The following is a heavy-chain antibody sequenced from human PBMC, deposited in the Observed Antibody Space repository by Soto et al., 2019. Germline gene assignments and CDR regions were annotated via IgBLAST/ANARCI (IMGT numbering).Heavy chain of an antibody. V-gene: IGHV3-23*01. D-gene: IGHD3-3*01. CDR2: ISGSGGST. CDR1: GFTFSSYA. Sequence: PGGSLRLSCAASGFTFSSYAMSWVRQAPGEGLEWVSAISGSGGSTYYADSVKGRFNISRDNSNNTLYLQMNILRAEDTAVYYCAALTIFGVAPNLKGAFDIWGQGTMVTVS. CDR3: AALTIFGVAPNLKGAFDI. J-gene: IGHJ3*02.